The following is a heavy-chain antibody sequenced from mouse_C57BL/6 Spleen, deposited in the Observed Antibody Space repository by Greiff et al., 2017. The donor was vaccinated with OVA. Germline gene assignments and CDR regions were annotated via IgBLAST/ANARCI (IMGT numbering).Heavy chain of an antibody. CDR2: IYPGDGDT. CDR3: ARRGEFGDYFDY. CDR1: GYAFSSSW. Sequence: QVQLQQSGPELVKPGASVKISCKASGYAFSSSWMNWVKQRPGKGLEWIGRIYPGDGDTNYNGKFKGKATLTADKSSSTAYMQLSSLTSEDSAVYFCARRGEFGDYFDYWGQGTTLTVSS. J-gene: IGHJ2*01. V-gene: IGHV1-82*01.